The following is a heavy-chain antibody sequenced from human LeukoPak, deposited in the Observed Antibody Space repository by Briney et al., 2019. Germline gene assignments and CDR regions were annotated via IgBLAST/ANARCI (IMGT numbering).Heavy chain of an antibody. CDR3: ARSKSYSSGWTDFDC. CDR2: IGTAGNT. CDR1: GFTFSSHD. D-gene: IGHD6-19*01. Sequence: PGGSLRLSCAASGFTFSSHDMHWVRQPTGKGREWVSVIGTAGNTYYTDSVKGRFTISRENAKNSLYLQMDNLRAEDTAVYYCARSKSYSSGWTDFDCWGQGTLVTVSS. J-gene: IGHJ4*02. V-gene: IGHV3-13*01.